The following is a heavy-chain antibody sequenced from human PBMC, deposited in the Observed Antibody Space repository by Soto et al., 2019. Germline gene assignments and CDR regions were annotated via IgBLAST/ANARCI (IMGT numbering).Heavy chain of an antibody. V-gene: IGHV1-69*06. CDR1: GRIFSSFP. CDR2: VISASGSV. D-gene: IGHD5-18*01. Sequence: QVQVVQSGAEVKKPGSSVKISCKASGRIFSSFPTSWVRQVPGQGLEWMGGVISASGSVTYAPKFQGRVMITAVNSAGIGYLELTSLTSEETAIYYCARVGSRDAYNYVLDHWGPGTMVTVSS. J-gene: IGHJ1*01. CDR3: ARVGSRDAYNYVLDH.